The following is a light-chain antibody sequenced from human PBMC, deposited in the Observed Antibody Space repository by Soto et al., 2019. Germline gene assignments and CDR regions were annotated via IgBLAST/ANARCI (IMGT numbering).Light chain of an antibody. CDR1: QNINTW. CDR3: QQYTTYPYT. J-gene: IGKJ2*01. V-gene: IGKV1-5*03. CDR2: EAS. Sequence: DIQMTQSPSTLSASVGDRVTITCRASQNINTWLAWYQQKPGKPPKLLIYEASSLQSGVPPRFSGSGSGTDFTLSISSLQPDDSATYSCQQYTTYPYTFGQGTKLEIK.